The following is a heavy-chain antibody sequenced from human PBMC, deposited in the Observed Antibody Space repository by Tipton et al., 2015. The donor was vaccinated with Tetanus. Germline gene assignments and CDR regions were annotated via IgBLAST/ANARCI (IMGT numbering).Heavy chain of an antibody. D-gene: IGHD2-21*02. Sequence: LRLSCTVSGGSISSYYWSWIRQPPGKGLEWIGYIYYSGSTNYNPSLKSRVTISVDTSKNQFSLKLSSVTAADTAVYYCARRHGRAYCGGDCYSYFDYWGQGTLVTVSS. CDR3: ARRHGRAYCGGDCYSYFDY. CDR2: IYYSGST. CDR1: GGSISSYY. V-gene: IGHV4-59*01. J-gene: IGHJ4*02.